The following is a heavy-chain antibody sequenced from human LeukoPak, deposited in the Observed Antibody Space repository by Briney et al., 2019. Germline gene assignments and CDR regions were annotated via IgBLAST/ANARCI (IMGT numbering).Heavy chain of an antibody. CDR2: IHYSGNS. CDR1: GDSVSGFY. J-gene: IGHJ5*01. V-gene: IGHV4-59*08. CDR3: VLAPNSNWFDF. D-gene: IGHD2-8*01. Sequence: SETLSLTCSVSGDSVSGFYWNWIRQSPGTGLEWIGNIHYSGNSNYNPSLKSRVAMSIDTSRNQFFLKLNSVTAADTAVYYCVLAPNSNWFDFWGQGTQVTVSS.